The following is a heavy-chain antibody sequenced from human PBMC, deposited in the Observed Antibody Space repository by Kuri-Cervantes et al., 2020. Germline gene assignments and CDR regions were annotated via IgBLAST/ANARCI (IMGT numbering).Heavy chain of an antibody. CDR1: GGTFSSYA. CDR2: IIPIFGTA. V-gene: IGHV1-69*13. CDR3: ATSLAAADVSWFDP. Sequence: SVKVSCKASGGTFSSYAISWVRQAPGQGLEWKGGIIPIFGTANYAQKFQGRVTITADESTSTAYMELSSLRSEDTAVYYCATSLAAADVSWFDPWGQGTLVTVSS. D-gene: IGHD6-13*01. J-gene: IGHJ5*02.